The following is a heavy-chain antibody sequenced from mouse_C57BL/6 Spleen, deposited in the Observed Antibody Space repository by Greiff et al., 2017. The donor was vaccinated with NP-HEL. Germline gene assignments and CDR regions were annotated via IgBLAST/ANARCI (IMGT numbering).Heavy chain of an antibody. CDR3: ARWYYGRSYHFEY. Sequence: EVQLQQSGPVLVKPGASVKMSCKASGYTFTDYYMNWVKQSHGKSLEWIGVINPYNGGTSYTQKFKGKATLTVDTSSSTAYMELNSLTSEDSAVYYCARWYYGRSYHFEYGGPGTTLSVSS. V-gene: IGHV1-19*01. CDR2: INPYNGGT. CDR1: GYTFTDYY. D-gene: IGHD1-1*01. J-gene: IGHJ2*01.